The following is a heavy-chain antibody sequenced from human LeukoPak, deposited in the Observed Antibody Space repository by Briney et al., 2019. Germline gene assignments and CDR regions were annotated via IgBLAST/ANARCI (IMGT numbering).Heavy chain of an antibody. CDR1: GYSFTSHG. J-gene: IGHJ4*02. V-gene: IGHV1-18*01. D-gene: IGHD1-14*01. CDR2: ISGYNGNT. Sequence: ASVKVSCKTSGYSFTSHGISWVRQAPRQGLEWMGWISGYNGNTNYAQKFQGRVTMTTDASTRTAHMEVRGLRSDDTAVYYCARGGWTTGMDYWGQGTLVTVSS. CDR3: ARGGWTTGMDY.